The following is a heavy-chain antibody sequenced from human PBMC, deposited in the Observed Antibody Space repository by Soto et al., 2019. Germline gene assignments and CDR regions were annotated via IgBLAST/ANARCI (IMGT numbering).Heavy chain of an antibody. CDR3: AKCSGGSCYPHQPWFDP. CDR1: GFTFSSYA. Sequence: PWGSLRLSCAASGFTFSSYAMSWVRQAPGKGLEWVSAISGSGGSTYYADSVKGRFTISRDNSKNTLYLQMNSLRAEDTAVYYCAKCSGGSCYPHQPWFDPWGQGTLVTVSS. CDR2: ISGSGGST. J-gene: IGHJ5*02. V-gene: IGHV3-23*01. D-gene: IGHD2-15*01.